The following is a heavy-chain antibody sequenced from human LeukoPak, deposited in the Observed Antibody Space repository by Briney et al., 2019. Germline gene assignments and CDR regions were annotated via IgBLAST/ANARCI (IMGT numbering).Heavy chain of an antibody. D-gene: IGHD3-10*01. CDR2: ISGSGGST. J-gene: IGHJ3*02. Sequence: GGSLRLSCAASGFIFSSYAMSWVRQAPGKGLEWVSAISGSGGSTYYADSVKGRFTISRDNSKNTLYLQMNSLRAEDTAVYYCAKDHLWSSDAFDIWGQGTMVTVSS. V-gene: IGHV3-23*01. CDR1: GFIFSSYA. CDR3: AKDHLWSSDAFDI.